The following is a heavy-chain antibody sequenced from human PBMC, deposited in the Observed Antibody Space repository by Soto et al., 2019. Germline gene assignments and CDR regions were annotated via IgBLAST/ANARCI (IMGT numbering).Heavy chain of an antibody. Sequence: SETLSLTCTVSGGSISSGDYYWSWIRQPPGKGLEWIGYIYYSGSTYYNPSLKSRVTISVDTSKNQFSLKLSSVTAADTAVYYCARDRVVVVPAAIFYYGMDVWGQGTTVTVSS. J-gene: IGHJ6*02. CDR1: GGSISSGDYY. CDR3: ARDRVVVVPAAIFYYGMDV. V-gene: IGHV4-30-4*01. CDR2: IYYSGST. D-gene: IGHD2-2*01.